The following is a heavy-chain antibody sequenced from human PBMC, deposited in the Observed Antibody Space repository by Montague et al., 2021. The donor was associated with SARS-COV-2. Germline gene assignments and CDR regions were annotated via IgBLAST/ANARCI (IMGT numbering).Heavy chain of an antibody. J-gene: IGHJ4*02. D-gene: IGHD3/OR15-3a*01. CDR3: ARAARQGYDFRLGSFDS. V-gene: IGHV4-34*01. CDR1: GGSFSGYY. Sequence: SETLSLTCAVYGGSFSGYYCNWIRQPPGKGLEWIWEINHSCSTNYNPSLKRRVPISVDTSTNQFSLNLSSVTVTDTAVYYCARAARQGYDFRLGSFDSWGQGTRVTVSS. CDR2: INHSCST.